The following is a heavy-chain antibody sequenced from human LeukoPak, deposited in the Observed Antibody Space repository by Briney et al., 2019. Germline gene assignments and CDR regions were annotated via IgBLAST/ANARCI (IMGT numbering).Heavy chain of an antibody. CDR1: DDSISDYY. CDR2: IYYSGST. CDR3: ARVPRSYYYYYYMDV. Sequence: SETLSLTCTVSDDSISDYYRGWIRQPPGKGLEWIGSIYYSGSTYYNPSLKSRVTISADTSKNQFSQKLSSVTAADTAVYYCARVPRSYYYYYYMDVWGKGTTVTVSS. J-gene: IGHJ6*03. V-gene: IGHV4-39*07.